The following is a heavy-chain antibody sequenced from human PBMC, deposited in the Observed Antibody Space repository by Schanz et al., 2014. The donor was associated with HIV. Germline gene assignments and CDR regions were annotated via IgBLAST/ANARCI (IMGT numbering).Heavy chain of an antibody. Sequence: QVQLVESGGGVVQPGRSLRLSCVASGFSFRTFGMHWVRQAPGKGLEWGALIYYDGTNKYYTDSVKGRFTISRDNSKNTLYLQMNSLRAEDTSVYYCARGFQGFDYWGQGTLVTVSS. CDR2: IYYDGTNK. V-gene: IGHV3-33*01. CDR3: ARGFQGFDY. CDR1: GFSFRTFG. D-gene: IGHD3-10*01. J-gene: IGHJ4*02.